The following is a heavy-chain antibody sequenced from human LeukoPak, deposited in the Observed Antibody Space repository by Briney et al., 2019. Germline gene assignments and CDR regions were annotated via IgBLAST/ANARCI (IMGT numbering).Heavy chain of an antibody. CDR2: IIATGDST. J-gene: IGHJ4*02. CDR3: AKDLRTYGSGIYRLPTVIFNY. Sequence: GGSLRLSCAASGFSFSTYAMSWVRQAPGKGREWVSSIIATGDSTYYADSVKGRFTISRDNSKNTLYLQMNSLRAEDTAIYYCAKDLRTYGSGIYRLPTVIFNYWGQGTLVTVSS. D-gene: IGHD3-10*01. CDR1: GFSFSTYA. V-gene: IGHV3-23*01.